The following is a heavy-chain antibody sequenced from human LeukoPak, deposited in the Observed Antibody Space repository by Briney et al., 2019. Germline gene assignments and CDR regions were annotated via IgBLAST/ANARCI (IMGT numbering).Heavy chain of an antibody. D-gene: IGHD6-6*01. CDR3: ARGTYRSSSPSIGMPYYLDY. J-gene: IGHJ4*02. CDR2: ISYDGRNK. V-gene: IGHV3-30-3*01. CDR1: GFTFSIYA. Sequence: GGSLRLSCAASGFTFSIYAMHWVRQAPGKGLEWVAVISYDGRNKYYADPVKGRFTISRDNSKNTLYLQMNSLRAEDTAVYYCARGTYRSSSPSIGMPYYLDYWGQGILVTVSS.